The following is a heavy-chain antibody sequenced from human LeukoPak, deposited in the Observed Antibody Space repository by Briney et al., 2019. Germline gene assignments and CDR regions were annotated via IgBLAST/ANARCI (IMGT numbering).Heavy chain of an antibody. Sequence: GGSLRLSCAASGLTFGSYGMSWVRQAPGKGLEWVSSISASGDSTYHADSVKGRFTISRDNSKNTLFLQMSGLGAEDTAVYYCAKQTDTTGSRGGAFDIWGQGTMVTVSS. CDR2: ISASGDST. CDR1: GLTFGSYG. D-gene: IGHD3-22*01. CDR3: AKQTDTTGSRGGAFDI. J-gene: IGHJ3*02. V-gene: IGHV3-23*01.